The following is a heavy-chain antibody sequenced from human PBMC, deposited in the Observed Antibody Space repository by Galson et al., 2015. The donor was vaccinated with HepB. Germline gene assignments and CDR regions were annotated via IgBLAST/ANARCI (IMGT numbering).Heavy chain of an antibody. CDR2: IYYSGST. V-gene: IGHV4-39*02. D-gene: IGHD3-10*01. CDR3: ATAITHMSFDP. CDR1: GGSISGSSYY. J-gene: IGHJ5*02. Sequence: ETLSLTCTVSGGSISGSSYYWGWIRQPPGKGLEWIGSIYYSGSTYYSPSLKSRVTISVDTSKNHFSLKLTSVTAADTAVYYCATAITHMSFDPWGQGTLVTVSS.